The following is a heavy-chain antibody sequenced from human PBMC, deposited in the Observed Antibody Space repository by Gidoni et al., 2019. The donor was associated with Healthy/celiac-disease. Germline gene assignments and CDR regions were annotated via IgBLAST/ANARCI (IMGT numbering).Heavy chain of an antibody. CDR1: GGSISSSSYY. V-gene: IGHV4-39*01. CDR2: IYYSGST. Sequence: QLQLQESGPGLVKSSETLSLTCTVSGGSISSSSYYWGWIRQPPGKGLEWIGSIYYSGSTYYNPSLKSRVTISVDTSKNQFSLKLSSETAADTAVYYCARHLSSGWYGSIQSWFDPWGQGTLVTVSS. CDR3: ARHLSSGWYGSIQSWFDP. J-gene: IGHJ5*02. D-gene: IGHD6-19*01.